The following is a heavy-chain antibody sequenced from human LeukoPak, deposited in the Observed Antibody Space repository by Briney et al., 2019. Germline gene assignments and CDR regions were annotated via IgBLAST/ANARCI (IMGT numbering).Heavy chain of an antibody. CDR3: AGGVAAPNYYYYGMDV. CDR1: GFTFSSYA. CDR2: INHSGST. J-gene: IGHJ6*02. Sequence: PWWSLRLSCAASGFTFSSYAMTWVRQPPGKELEWIGEINHSGSTNYNPSLKSRVTISVDTSKNQFSLKLSSVTAADTAVYYCAGGVAAPNYYYYGMDVWGQGTTVTVSS. V-gene: IGHV4-34*08. D-gene: IGHD6-6*01.